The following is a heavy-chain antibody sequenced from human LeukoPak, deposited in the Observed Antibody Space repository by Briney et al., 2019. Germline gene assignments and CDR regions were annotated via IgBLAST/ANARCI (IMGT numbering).Heavy chain of an antibody. D-gene: IGHD5-12*01. CDR1: GGSISSGNW. Sequence: SGTLSLTCAVSGGSISSGNWWGWVRQPPGKGLEWIGEIYHSGSTNYNPSLKSRVTISVDKSKNQFSLNLSSVTAADTAVYYCWFSGYDSGFKYWGQGTLVTVSS. V-gene: IGHV4-4*02. CDR3: WFSGYDSGFKY. CDR2: IYHSGST. J-gene: IGHJ4*02.